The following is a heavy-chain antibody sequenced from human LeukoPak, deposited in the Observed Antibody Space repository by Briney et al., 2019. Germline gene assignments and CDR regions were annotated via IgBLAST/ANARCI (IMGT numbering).Heavy chain of an antibody. J-gene: IGHJ3*02. Sequence: SETLSLTCTVSGGSISSYYWSWIRQPPGKGREWIGYIYYSGSTNYNPSLKSRVTISVDTSKNQFSLKLSSVSAADTAVCYCASYDYVWGSYRQRAFDIWGQGTMVTVSS. CDR3: ASYDYVWGSYRQRAFDI. V-gene: IGHV4-59*01. CDR1: GGSISSYY. D-gene: IGHD3-16*02. CDR2: IYYSGST.